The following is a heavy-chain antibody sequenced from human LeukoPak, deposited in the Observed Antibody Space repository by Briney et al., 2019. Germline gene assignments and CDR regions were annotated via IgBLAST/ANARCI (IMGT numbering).Heavy chain of an antibody. Sequence: ASVKVSCKASGYTFTSYGISWVRQAPGQGLEWMGWINPNSGGTNYAQKFQGRVTMTRDTSISTAYMELSRLRSDDTAVYYCARLHRGVAPADWGQGTLVTVSS. CDR3: ARLHRGVAPAD. CDR2: INPNSGGT. J-gene: IGHJ4*02. CDR1: GYTFTSYG. V-gene: IGHV1-2*02. D-gene: IGHD3-3*01.